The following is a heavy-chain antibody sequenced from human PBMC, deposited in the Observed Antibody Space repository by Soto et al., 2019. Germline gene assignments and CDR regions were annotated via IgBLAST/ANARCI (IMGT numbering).Heavy chain of an antibody. CDR2: INPNSGGT. CDR3: ARGKNTMIVVLQIDY. J-gene: IGHJ4*02. Sequence: GASVKVSCKASGYTFTGYYMHWVRQAPGQGLEWMGWINPNSGGTNYAQKFQGRVTMTRDTSISTAYMELSRLRPDDTAVYYCARGKNTMIVVLQIDYWGQGTLVTVSS. CDR1: GYTFTGYY. D-gene: IGHD3-22*01. V-gene: IGHV1-2*02.